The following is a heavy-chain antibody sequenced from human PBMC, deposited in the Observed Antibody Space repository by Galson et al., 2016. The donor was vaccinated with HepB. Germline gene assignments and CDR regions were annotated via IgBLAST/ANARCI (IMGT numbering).Heavy chain of an antibody. CDR2: IKHDGNET. J-gene: IGHJ4*02. CDR3: ASDGSSWLRY. Sequence: SLRLSCAAAGFTFSRYWMTWVRQAPGKGLEWVANIKHDGNETYYLDSVKGRFTISRDNAKNSLYLQMNSLRAEDTALYFCASDGSSWLRYWGQGTLVTVSS. V-gene: IGHV3-7*03. CDR1: GFTFSRYW. D-gene: IGHD2-2*01.